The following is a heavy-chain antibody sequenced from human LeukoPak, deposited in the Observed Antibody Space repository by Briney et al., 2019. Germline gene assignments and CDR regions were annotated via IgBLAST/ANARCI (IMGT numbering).Heavy chain of an antibody. CDR2: MNPNSGNT. CDR1: GYTFTSYD. CDR3: ARVGYSRPYC. J-gene: IGHJ4*02. D-gene: IGHD5-12*01. Sequence: ASVKVSCKASGYTFTSYDIIWVRQATGQGLEWMGWMNPNSGNTGYAQKFQGRVTMTTNNSKSTAYMELSSLRAEDTAVAYCARVGYSRPYCWGQGTL. V-gene: IGHV1-8*01.